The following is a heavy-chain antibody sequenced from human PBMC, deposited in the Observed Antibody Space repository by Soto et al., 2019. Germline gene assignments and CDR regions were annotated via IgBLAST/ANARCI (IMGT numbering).Heavy chain of an antibody. CDR1: GGTFSSYS. CDR2: IIPIFGTA. Sequence: QVQLVQSGAEVKKPGSSVKVSCKASGGTFSSYSINWVRQAPGQGLEWMGGIIPIFGTANYAQKFQGRVTLTADDSTSTAHMELSSLRNEDTAVYYCARPFQSWPGGWYFDLWGRGTLVTVSS. V-gene: IGHV1-69*01. J-gene: IGHJ2*01. D-gene: IGHD3-16*01. CDR3: ARPFQSWPGGWYFDL.